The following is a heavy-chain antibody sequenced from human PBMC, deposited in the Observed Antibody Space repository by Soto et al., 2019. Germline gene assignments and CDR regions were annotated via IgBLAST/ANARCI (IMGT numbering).Heavy chain of an antibody. CDR2: IVVGSGNT. CDR3: AAVTTGYLYYYYGMDV. D-gene: IGHD3-9*01. J-gene: IGHJ6*02. Sequence: ASVKVSCKASGFTFTSSAVQWVRQARGQRLEWIGWIVVGSGNTNYAQKFQERVTITRDMSTSTAYMELSSLRSEDTAVYYCAAVTTGYLYYYYGMDVWGQGTTVTVSS. CDR1: GFTFTSSA. V-gene: IGHV1-58*01.